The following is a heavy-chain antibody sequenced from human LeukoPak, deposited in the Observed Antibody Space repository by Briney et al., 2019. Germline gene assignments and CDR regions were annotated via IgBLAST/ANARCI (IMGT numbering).Heavy chain of an antibody. J-gene: IGHJ6*03. Sequence: SETLSLTCTVSGGSIGSSSYYWGWIRQPPGKGLEWIGSIYYSGSTYYNPSLKSRVTISVDTSKNQFSLKLSSVTAADTAVYYCARETVSIAAAGRHGSHMDVWGKGTTVTVSS. CDR1: GGSIGSSSYY. CDR3: ARETVSIAAAGRHGSHMDV. V-gene: IGHV4-39*07. CDR2: IYYSGST. D-gene: IGHD6-13*01.